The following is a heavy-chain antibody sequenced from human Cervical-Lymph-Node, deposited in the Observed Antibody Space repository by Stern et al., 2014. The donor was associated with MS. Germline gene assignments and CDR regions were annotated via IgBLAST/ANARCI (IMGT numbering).Heavy chain of an antibody. J-gene: IGHJ4*02. CDR3: ARRVTRNNFDS. V-gene: IGHV1-2*06. CDR2: INTNSGDT. CDR1: GYNFTNYY. D-gene: IGHD4-17*01. Sequence: VQLVESGAEVKKPGASMKVSCKASGYNFTNYYIHWVRQAPGQGLEWMGRINTNSGDTKYAQKFQGRVTLTRDTSVSTAYMEVSRLMSDDTAVYYCARRVTRNNFDSWGQGTLIIVSS.